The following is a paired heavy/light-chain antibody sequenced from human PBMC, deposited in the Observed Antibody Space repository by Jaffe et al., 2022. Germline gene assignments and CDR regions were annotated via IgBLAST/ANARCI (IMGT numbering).Light chain of an antibody. CDR3: SSYTGSNTV. J-gene: IGLJ2*01. CDR1: SSDVGGYNY. V-gene: IGLV2-8*01. CDR2: EVS. Sequence: QSALTQPPSASGSPGQSVTISCTGTSSDVGGYNYVSWYQQHPGKAPKLMIYEVSKRPSGVPDRFSGSKSGNTASLTVSGLQAEDEADYYCSSYTGSNTVFGGGTKLTVL.
Heavy chain of an antibody. J-gene: IGHJ4*02. CDR1: GFSLSSSGVG. CDR3: AHYCTSTSCYRRAFDY. CDR2: IYWNDER. Sequence: QITLKESGPTLVKPTQTLTLTCTFSGFSLSSSGVGVGWIRQPPGEALEWLALIYWNDERRYSPSLKSRLTITKDTSKNQVVLTMTNMDPVDTATYYCAHYCTSTSCYRRAFDYWGQGTLVTVSS. V-gene: IGHV2-5*01. D-gene: IGHD2-2*01.